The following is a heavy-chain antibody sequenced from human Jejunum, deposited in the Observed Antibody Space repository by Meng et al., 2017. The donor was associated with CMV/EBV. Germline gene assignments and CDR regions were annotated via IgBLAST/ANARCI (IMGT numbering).Heavy chain of an antibody. J-gene: IGHJ3*01. Sequence: TFRSYTMYWVRQDPGKGLEWVASISINDDYLHYTDSVRGRFAVSRDSAENSLYLQMKSLRAEDTALYYCAREGLCGGPSCRGFDVWGQGTLVTVSS. CDR1: TFRSYT. CDR2: ISINDDYL. V-gene: IGHV3-21*01. D-gene: IGHD2-21*01. CDR3: AREGLCGGPSCRGFDV.